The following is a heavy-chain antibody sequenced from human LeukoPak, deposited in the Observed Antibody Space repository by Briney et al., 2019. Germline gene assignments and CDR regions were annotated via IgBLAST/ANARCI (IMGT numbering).Heavy chain of an antibody. D-gene: IGHD3-9*01. V-gene: IGHV3-33*06. CDR2: IWYDGSNK. J-gene: IGHJ4*02. CDR1: GFTFSSYG. CDR3: AKNEYYDIFGWLDY. Sequence: PGRSLRLSCAASGFTFSSYGMHWVRQAPGKGLEWVAVIWYDGSNKYYADSVKGRFTISRDNSKNTLYLQMNSLRAEDTAVYYCAKNEYYDIFGWLDYWGQGTLVTVSS.